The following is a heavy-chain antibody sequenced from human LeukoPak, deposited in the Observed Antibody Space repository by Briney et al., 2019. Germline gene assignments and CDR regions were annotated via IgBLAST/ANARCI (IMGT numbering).Heavy chain of an antibody. V-gene: IGHV3-64*04. CDR1: GFTFGNYA. D-gene: IGHD3-22*01. J-gene: IGHJ4*02. CDR3: ARYYYDSSGYPYYFDY. Sequence: PGGSLRLSCSASGFTFGNYAMHWVRQVPGKGLEYVSTISNNVGSTYYADSVKGRFTISRDNSKNTLHLQMNSLRAEDTAVYYCARYYYDSSGYPYYFDYWGQGTLVTVSS. CDR2: ISNNVGST.